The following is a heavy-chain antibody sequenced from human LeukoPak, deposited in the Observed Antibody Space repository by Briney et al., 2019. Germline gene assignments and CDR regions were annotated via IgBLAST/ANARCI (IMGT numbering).Heavy chain of an antibody. Sequence: GGSLRLSCAASGFTVSSNYMSWVRQAPGKGLEWVSVIYSGGSTYYADSVKGRSTISRDNSKNTLYLQMNSLRAEDTAVYYCAKNTKVYQLLDVGGYWGQGTLVTVSS. CDR2: IYSGGST. J-gene: IGHJ4*02. V-gene: IGHV3-66*01. CDR3: AKNTKVYQLLDVGGY. CDR1: GFTVSSNY. D-gene: IGHD2-2*01.